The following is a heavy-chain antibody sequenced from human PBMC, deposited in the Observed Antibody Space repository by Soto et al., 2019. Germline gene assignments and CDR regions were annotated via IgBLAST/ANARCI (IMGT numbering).Heavy chain of an antibody. CDR3: ARSEEGSSYGYYFDY. D-gene: IGHD5-18*01. V-gene: IGHV3-33*08. CDR2: ICYDGSNK. CDR1: GFTFSSYG. Sequence: GGSLRLSCAASGFTFSSYGMRWVRQAPGKGLEWVAVICYDGSNKYYADSVKGRFTISRDNSKNTLYLQMNSLRAEDKAVLYCARSEEGSSYGYYFDYWGQGTLVTVSS. J-gene: IGHJ4*02.